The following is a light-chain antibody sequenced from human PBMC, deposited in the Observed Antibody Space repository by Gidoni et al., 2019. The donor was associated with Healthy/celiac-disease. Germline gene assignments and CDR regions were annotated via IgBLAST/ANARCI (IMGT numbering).Light chain of an antibody. Sequence: DIVMTQSPATLSVSPGESATLACRASQIVSSNLAWYQQKPGQAPRLLIYGASTRATGIPARFSGSGSGTDFTLTISSLQSEDFAVYYCQQYNNWPPWTFGQGTKVEIK. CDR1: QIVSSN. J-gene: IGKJ1*01. V-gene: IGKV3-15*01. CDR3: QQYNNWPPWT. CDR2: GAS.